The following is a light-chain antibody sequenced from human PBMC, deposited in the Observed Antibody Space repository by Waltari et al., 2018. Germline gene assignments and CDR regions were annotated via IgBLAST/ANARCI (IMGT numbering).Light chain of an antibody. V-gene: IGKV1-27*01. CDR1: QGLSNY. J-gene: IGKJ2*01. CDR2: AAS. Sequence: DIQMTQSPSSLSASVGDRVTITCRASQGLSNYLAWYQQKPGKVPKLLIYAASTLQSGVPSRFSGSGSGTDFTLTISSLQPEDVATYYCQKYNSAPRTFGQGTKLEIK. CDR3: QKYNSAPRT.